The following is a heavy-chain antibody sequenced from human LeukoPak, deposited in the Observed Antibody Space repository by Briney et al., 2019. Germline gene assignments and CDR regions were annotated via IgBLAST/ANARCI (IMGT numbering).Heavy chain of an antibody. V-gene: IGHV3-48*03. Sequence: PGGSLRLSCAASGFTFGSYEMNWVRQAPGKGLEWVSYISSSGSTIYYADSVKGRFTISRDSAKNSLYLQMNSLRAEDTAVYYCARDRDYYGSGSYYNRYFDYWGQGTLVTVSS. CDR3: ARDRDYYGSGSYYNRYFDY. J-gene: IGHJ4*02. D-gene: IGHD3-10*01. CDR2: ISSSGSTI. CDR1: GFTFGSYE.